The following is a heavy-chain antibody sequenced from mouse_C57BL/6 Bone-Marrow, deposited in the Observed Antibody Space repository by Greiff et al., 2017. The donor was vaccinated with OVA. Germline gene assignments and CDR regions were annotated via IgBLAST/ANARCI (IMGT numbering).Heavy chain of an antibody. J-gene: IGHJ3*01. Sequence: VQLQQSGAELARPGASVKLSCKASGYTFTSYGISWVKQRTGQGLEWIGEIYPRSGNTYYNEKFKGKATLTADKSSSTAYMELRSLTSEDSAVYFCARRRAWDWFAYWGQGTLVTVSA. D-gene: IGHD4-1*01. CDR2: IYPRSGNT. V-gene: IGHV1-81*01. CDR3: ARRRAWDWFAY. CDR1: GYTFTSYG.